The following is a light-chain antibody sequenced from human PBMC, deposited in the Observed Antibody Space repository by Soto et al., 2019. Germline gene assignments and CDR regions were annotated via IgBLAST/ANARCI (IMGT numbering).Light chain of an antibody. CDR2: AAS. Sequence: DIQLTQSPSFVSASVGDRVTITCRASQGISSYLAWYQQKPGKVPKLLIYAASTLQSGVPSRFSGSGSGTEFTLTVSSLQPEDFATYYCQQLNNYPLIFGEGTKVEVK. CDR1: QGISSY. CDR3: QQLNNYPLI. J-gene: IGKJ4*01. V-gene: IGKV1-9*01.